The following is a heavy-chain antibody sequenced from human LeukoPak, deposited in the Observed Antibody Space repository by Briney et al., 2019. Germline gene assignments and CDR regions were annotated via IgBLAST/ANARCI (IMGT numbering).Heavy chain of an antibody. CDR3: ARDHDYGDYFYDY. J-gene: IGHJ4*02. D-gene: IGHD4-17*01. CDR1: GYTFTGYY. V-gene: IGHV1-2*02. Sequence: ASVKVSCKASGYTFTGYYMHWVRQAPGQGLEWMGWINPNSGGTNYAQKFQGRVTMTRDTSISTAYMELSRLRSDDTAVYHCARDHDYGDYFYDYWGQGTLVTVSS. CDR2: INPNSGGT.